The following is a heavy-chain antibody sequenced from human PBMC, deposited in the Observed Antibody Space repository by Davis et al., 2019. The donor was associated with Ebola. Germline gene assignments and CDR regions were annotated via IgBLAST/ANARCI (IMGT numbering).Heavy chain of an antibody. CDR3: ARDGADYIWGRYRTYDVDY. V-gene: IGHV3-7*01. Sequence: GESLKISCAASGFTFSSYSMSWVRQAPGNGLEWVANTKQDGSEKYYVDSVKGRFTISRDNAKNSLYLQMNSLRDEDTAVYYCARDGADYIWGRYRTYDVDYWGQGTLVTGSS. CDR2: TKQDGSEK. CDR1: GFTFSSYS. D-gene: IGHD3-16*02. J-gene: IGHJ4*02.